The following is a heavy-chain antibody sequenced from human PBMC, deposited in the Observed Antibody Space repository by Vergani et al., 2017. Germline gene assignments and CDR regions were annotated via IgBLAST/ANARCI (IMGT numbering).Heavy chain of an antibody. J-gene: IGHJ4*02. CDR2: INHSGST. CDR1: GGSFSGYY. Sequence: QVQLQQWGAGLLKPSETLSLTCAVYGGSFSGYYWSWIRQPPGKGLEWIGEINHSGSTNYNPSLKSRGTISVDTSKNQLSLKLSSVTAADTAVYYCARLKKGTYYYDSSGYYYLDYWGQGTLVTVSS. V-gene: IGHV4-34*01. D-gene: IGHD3-22*01. CDR3: ARLKKGTYYYDSSGYYYLDY.